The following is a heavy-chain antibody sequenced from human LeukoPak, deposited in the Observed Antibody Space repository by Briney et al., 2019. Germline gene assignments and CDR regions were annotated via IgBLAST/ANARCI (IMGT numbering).Heavy chain of an antibody. Sequence: SETLSLTCTVSGYSVSSGYYWGWIRQPPGKGLEWIGSMYHSGDTYYNPSFKSRVTISVDTSKNQFSLKLSSVTAADTAVYYCASGPSGYSGYGHYFDYWGQGTLVTVSS. V-gene: IGHV4-38-2*02. CDR1: GYSVSSGYY. J-gene: IGHJ4*02. CDR2: MYHSGDT. D-gene: IGHD5-12*01. CDR3: ASGPSGYSGYGHYFDY.